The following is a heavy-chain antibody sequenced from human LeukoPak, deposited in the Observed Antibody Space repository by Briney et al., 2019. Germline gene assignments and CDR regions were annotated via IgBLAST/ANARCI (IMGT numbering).Heavy chain of an antibody. V-gene: IGHV3-23*01. D-gene: IGHD4-23*01. J-gene: IGHJ4*02. CDR1: GFTFSIYA. Sequence: PGGSLRLSCAASGFTFSIYAMGWVRQAPGKGLEWVSAVTGSGSSTYYADSVKGRFTISRDNSKNTVHPQMNSLRDDDTAVYYCAKSGYGGNSEWAYWGQGTLVTVSS. CDR3: AKSGYGGNSEWAY. CDR2: VTGSGSST.